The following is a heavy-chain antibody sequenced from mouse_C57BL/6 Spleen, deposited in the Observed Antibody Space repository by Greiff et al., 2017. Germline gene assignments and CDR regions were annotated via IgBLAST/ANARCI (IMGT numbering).Heavy chain of an antibody. V-gene: IGHV1-50*01. J-gene: IGHJ4*01. CDR1: GYTFTSYW. D-gene: IGHD1-1*01. Sequence: VQLQQPGAELVKPGASVKLSCKASGYTFTSYWMQWVKQRPGQGLEWIGEIDPSDSYTNYNQKFKGKATLTVDTSSSTAYMQLSSLTSEDSAVYYCARRYGSGDYAMDYWGQGTSVTVSS. CDR3: ARRYGSGDYAMDY. CDR2: IDPSDSYT.